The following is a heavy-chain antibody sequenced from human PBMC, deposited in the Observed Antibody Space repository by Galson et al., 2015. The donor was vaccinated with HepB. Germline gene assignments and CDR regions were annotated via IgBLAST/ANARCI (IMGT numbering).Heavy chain of an antibody. CDR1: GYTLTELS. CDR2: FDPEDGET. V-gene: IGHV1-24*01. CDR3: ATRYDFWSGYPLT. Sequence: SVKVSCKVSGYTLTELSMHWVRQAPGKGLEWMGGFDPEDGETIYAQKFQGRVTMTEDTSTDTAYMELSSLRSEDTAVYYCATRYDFWSGYPLTWGQGTLVTVSS. D-gene: IGHD3-3*01. J-gene: IGHJ5*02.